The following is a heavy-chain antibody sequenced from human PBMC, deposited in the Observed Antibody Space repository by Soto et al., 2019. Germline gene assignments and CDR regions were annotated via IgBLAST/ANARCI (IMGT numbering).Heavy chain of an antibody. CDR3: ARDKDLQPTVWGF. CDR1: GDSMATGGHY. Sequence: SETLSLTCTVSGDSMATGGHYYNWIRQVPGKGLEWIGYVYYSGATHYTPSLRARATISRDTSKNQSSLRLISVTAADTALYYCARDKDLQPTVWGFWGQGIQVTVSS. J-gene: IGHJ4*02. CDR2: VYYSGAT. D-gene: IGHD3-16*01. V-gene: IGHV4-31*03.